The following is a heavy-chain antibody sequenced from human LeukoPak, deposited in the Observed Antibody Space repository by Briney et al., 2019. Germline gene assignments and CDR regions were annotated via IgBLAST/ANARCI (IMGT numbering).Heavy chain of an antibody. D-gene: IGHD1-1*01. V-gene: IGHV3-7*03. CDR3: AREPEGGNVDY. CDR1: GFTFSSYW. J-gene: IGHJ4*02. Sequence: GGSLRLSCAASGFTFSSYWMSWVRQAPGKGLKWVANIKQDGSERYYVDSVKGRFTISRDNAKNSLYLQMNSLRAEDTAVYYCAREPEGGNVDYWGQGTLVTVSS. CDR2: IKQDGSER.